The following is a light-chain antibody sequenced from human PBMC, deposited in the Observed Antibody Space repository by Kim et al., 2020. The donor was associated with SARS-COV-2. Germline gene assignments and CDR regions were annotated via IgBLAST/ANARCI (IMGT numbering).Light chain of an antibody. CDR3: QAWDSSTAF. CDR2: QDS. CDR1: KLGDKY. V-gene: IGLV3-1*01. J-gene: IGLJ2*01. Sequence: GSPGQTASITCSGDKLGDKYACWYQQKPGQSPVLVIYQDSKRPSGIPERFSGSNSGNTATLTISGTQAMDEADYYCQAWDSSTAFFGGGTQLTVL.